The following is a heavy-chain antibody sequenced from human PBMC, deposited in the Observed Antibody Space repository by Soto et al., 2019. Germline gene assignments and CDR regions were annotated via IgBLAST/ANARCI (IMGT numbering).Heavy chain of an antibody. CDR1: GFTFSSYG. D-gene: IGHD4-17*01. J-gene: IGHJ4*02. V-gene: IGHV3-30*18. CDR2: ISYDGSNK. Sequence: QVQLVESGGGVVQPGRSLRLSCAASGFTFSSYGMQWVRQAPGKGLEWVAVISYDGSNKYYADSVKGRFTISRDNSKNTLYLQMNSLRAEDTAVYYCAKLPISTVKAPLDYWGQGTLVTVSS. CDR3: AKLPISTVKAPLDY.